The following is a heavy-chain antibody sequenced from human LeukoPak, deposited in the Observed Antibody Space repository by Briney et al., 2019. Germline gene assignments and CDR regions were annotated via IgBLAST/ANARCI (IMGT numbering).Heavy chain of an antibody. D-gene: IGHD2-15*01. CDR3: ATARGYCSGGSCYVVFYYGMDV. V-gene: IGHV1-24*01. J-gene: IGHJ6*02. Sequence: ASVKVSCKVSGYTLTELSMHWVRQAPGKGLEWMGGFDPEDDETIFAQKFQGRVTLTEDTSTDTAYMELSSLRSEDTAVYYCATARGYCSGGSCYVVFYYGMDVWGQGTTVTVSS. CDR1: GYTLTELS. CDR2: FDPEDDET.